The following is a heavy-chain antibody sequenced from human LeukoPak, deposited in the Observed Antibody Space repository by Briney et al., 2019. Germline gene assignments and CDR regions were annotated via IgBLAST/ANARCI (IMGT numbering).Heavy chain of an antibody. CDR3: ARIGSGWYWEY. CDR1: GFTFSSYS. Sequence: GGSLRLSCAASGFTFSSYSMNWVRQAPGKGLEWVSSISSSSYIYYADSVKGRFTISRDNAKNSLYLQMNSLRAEDTAVYYCARIGSGWYWEYWGQGALVTVSS. CDR2: ISSSSYI. V-gene: IGHV3-21*01. J-gene: IGHJ4*02. D-gene: IGHD6-19*01.